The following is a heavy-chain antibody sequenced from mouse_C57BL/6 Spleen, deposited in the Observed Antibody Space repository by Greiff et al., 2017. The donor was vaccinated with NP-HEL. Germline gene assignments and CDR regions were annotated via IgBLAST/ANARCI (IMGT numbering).Heavy chain of an antibody. CDR3: AREDYYGSSGLAY. J-gene: IGHJ3*01. D-gene: IGHD1-1*01. Sequence: EVQLQQSGPELVKPGASVKISCKASGYTFTDYYMNWVKQSHGKSLEWIGDINPNNGGTSYNQKFKGKATLTVDKSSSTAYMELRSLTSEDSAVYYCAREDYYGSSGLAYWGQGTLVTVSA. CDR2: INPNNGGT. V-gene: IGHV1-26*01. CDR1: GYTFTDYY.